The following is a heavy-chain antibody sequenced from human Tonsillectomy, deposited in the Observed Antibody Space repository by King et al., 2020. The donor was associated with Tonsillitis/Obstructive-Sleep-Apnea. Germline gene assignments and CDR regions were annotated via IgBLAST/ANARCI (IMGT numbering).Heavy chain of an antibody. CDR1: GGSISSYY. J-gene: IGHJ4*02. CDR3: ARDASGSYYQRYLDY. Sequence: QLQESGPGLVKPSETLSLTCTVSGGSISSYYWSWIRQPPGKGLEWIGYVYYSGGTNYNPSLKSRVTISVDTSKNQFSLKLSSVTAADTAVYYCARDASGSYYQRYLDYWGQGTLVTVSS. V-gene: IGHV4-59*01. D-gene: IGHD1-26*01. CDR2: VYYSGGT.